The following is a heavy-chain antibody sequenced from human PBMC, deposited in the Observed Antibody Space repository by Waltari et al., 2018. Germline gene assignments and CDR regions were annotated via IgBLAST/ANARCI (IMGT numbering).Heavy chain of an antibody. D-gene: IGHD1-1*01. Sequence: QVQLQESGPGLAKSSETLSLSCAVSSHSISRGDYWGWIRQPPGKGLEWIGSIYHTGNPYYNPSLNSRVTISVDTSKNQFSLKLSSVTAADTAMYYCARDSWNDGFDYWGRGSLVTVSS. V-gene: IGHV4-38-2*02. CDR1: SHSISRGDY. J-gene: IGHJ4*02. CDR2: IYHTGNP. CDR3: ARDSWNDGFDY.